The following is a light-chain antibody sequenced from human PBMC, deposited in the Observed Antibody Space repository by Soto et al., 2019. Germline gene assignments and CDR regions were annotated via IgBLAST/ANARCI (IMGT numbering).Light chain of an antibody. Sequence: EIVLTQSPGTLSLSPGERATLSCRASQSVGSSYLAWYQQKPGQAPRVLIYGASSRATGIPDRFSGSGSGTDFTLTISRLEPEDFAVYYCQQYATSPFTFGHGTKVDSK. CDR1: QSVGSSY. V-gene: IGKV3-20*01. J-gene: IGKJ3*01. CDR2: GAS. CDR3: QQYATSPFT.